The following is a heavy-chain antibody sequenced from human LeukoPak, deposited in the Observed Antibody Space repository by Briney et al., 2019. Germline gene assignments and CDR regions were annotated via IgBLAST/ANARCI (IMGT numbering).Heavy chain of an antibody. D-gene: IGHD6-19*01. V-gene: IGHV3-73*01. Sequence: GGSLRLSCAASGFTFSASAIHWVRQASGKGLEWVGRIRSKTNNYATAYAASVKGRFTISRDDSKKTAYLQMNSLKTEDTAVHYCTNLYSSGYQYWGQGTLATVSS. J-gene: IGHJ4*02. CDR2: IRSKTNNYAT. CDR1: GFTFSASA. CDR3: TNLYSSGYQY.